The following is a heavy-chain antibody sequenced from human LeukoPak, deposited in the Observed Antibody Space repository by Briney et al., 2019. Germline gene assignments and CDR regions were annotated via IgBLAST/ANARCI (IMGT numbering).Heavy chain of an antibody. J-gene: IGHJ4*02. Sequence: PGGSLRLSCAASGSTFSSYGMSWVRQAPGKGLEWVSAMSGSAINTHYADSVKGRFTISRDNSKDTLYLQMNSLRAEDTAVYYYAKGPLDSMHGTHYFDYWGQGTLVTVSS. D-gene: IGHD1-14*01. CDR2: MSGSAINT. V-gene: IGHV3-23*01. CDR3: AKGPLDSMHGTHYFDY. CDR1: GSTFSSYG.